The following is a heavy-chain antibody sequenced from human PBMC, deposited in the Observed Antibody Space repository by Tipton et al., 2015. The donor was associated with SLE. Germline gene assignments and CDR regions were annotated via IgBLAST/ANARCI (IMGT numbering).Heavy chain of an antibody. CDR3: ARGPVLQGFCTCGVCSPFDY. Sequence: TLSLTCAVYGGSFSGYYWSWIRQPPGKGLEWIGEINHSGSTNYNPSLKSRVTISVDTSKNQFSLKLSSVTAADTAVYYCARGPVLQGFCTCGVCSPFDYWGQGTLVTVSS. J-gene: IGHJ4*02. CDR1: GGSFSGYY. D-gene: IGHD2-8*02. CDR2: INHSGST. V-gene: IGHV4-34*01.